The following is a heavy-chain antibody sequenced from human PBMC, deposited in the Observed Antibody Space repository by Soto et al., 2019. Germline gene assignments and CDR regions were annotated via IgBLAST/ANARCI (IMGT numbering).Heavy chain of an antibody. CDR1: GFTFSSYA. D-gene: IGHD2-15*01. CDR3: GRTDIVASPAIRKNRYGMDV. J-gene: IGHJ6*02. CDR2: ISGSGGST. V-gene: IGHV3-23*01. Sequence: GGSLRLSCAASGFTFSSYAMSWVRQAPGEGLEWVSAISGSGGSTYYADSVKGRFTISRDNSKNTLYLQMNSLRAEDTAVYYCGRTDIVASPAIRKNRYGMDVWGQGTTVTVSS.